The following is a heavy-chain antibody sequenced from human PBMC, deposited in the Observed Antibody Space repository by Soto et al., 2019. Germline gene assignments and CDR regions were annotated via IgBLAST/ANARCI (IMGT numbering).Heavy chain of an antibody. J-gene: IGHJ6*02. Sequence: PSETLSLTCAVYGGSFSGYYWSWIRQPPGKGLEWIGEINHSGSTNYNPSLKSRVTISVDTSKNQFSLKLSSVTAADTAVYYCTTADAAAGNYYYGMDVWGQGTTVTVSS. CDR2: INHSGST. V-gene: IGHV4-34*01. D-gene: IGHD6-13*01. CDR3: TTADAAAGNYYYGMDV. CDR1: GGSFSGYY.